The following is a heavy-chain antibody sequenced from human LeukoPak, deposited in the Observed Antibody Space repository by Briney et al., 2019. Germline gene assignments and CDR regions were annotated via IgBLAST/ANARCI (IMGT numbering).Heavy chain of an antibody. D-gene: IGHD3-16*01. Sequence: PSETLSLTCTVSGGSISSDCWSWIRQPPGKGLEWIGYVYSTGGTNYNPSLSSRVSISIDTSKNQCSLKLTSVTAADTAVYYCPKDPLGEWGYYYGMDVWGQGTTVTVFS. CDR2: VYSTGGT. V-gene: IGHV4-59*01. J-gene: IGHJ6*02. CDR3: PKDPLGEWGYYYGMDV. CDR1: GGSISSDC.